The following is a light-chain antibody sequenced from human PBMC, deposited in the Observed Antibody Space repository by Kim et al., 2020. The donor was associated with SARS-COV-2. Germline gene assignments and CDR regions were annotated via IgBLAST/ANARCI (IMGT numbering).Light chain of an antibody. CDR3: QVWDSSSDHVV. CDR1: NIGSKS. J-gene: IGLJ2*01. CDR2: DDS. Sequence: APEKTARITCGGNNIGSKSVHWYQQKPGQAPVLVVYDDSDRPSGIPERFSVSNSGNTATLTISRVEAGDEADYYCQVWDSSSDHVVFGGGTQLTVL. V-gene: IGLV3-21*03.